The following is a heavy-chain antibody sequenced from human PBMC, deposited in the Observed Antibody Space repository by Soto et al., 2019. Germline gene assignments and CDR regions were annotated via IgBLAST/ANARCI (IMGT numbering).Heavy chain of an antibody. V-gene: IGHV3-48*03. D-gene: IGHD5-18*01. J-gene: IGHJ4*01. CDR2: ISSGGSTV. Sequence: LRLSCAASGFPFCNYEMNWVRQAPGKGLEWVAYISSGGSTVHYADSVRGRFTVSRDNARNSLYLQMNTLRVEDTALYYCARDRAASGYWGQGTLVTVSS. CDR3: ARDRAASGY. CDR1: GFPFCNYE.